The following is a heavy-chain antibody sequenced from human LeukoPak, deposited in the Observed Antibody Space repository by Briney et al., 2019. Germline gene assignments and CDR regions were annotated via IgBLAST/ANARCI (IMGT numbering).Heavy chain of an antibody. V-gene: IGHV3-30*02. D-gene: IGHD5-12*01. CDR2: TRYDEDNK. CDR3: ASGSFQHYYFDY. J-gene: IGHJ4*02. Sequence: GGSLRLSCAASGFTFSSYGMNWVRQAPGKGLEWVAFTRYDEDNKYYADSVKGRFTISRDNSKNTLYLQMNSLRAEDTAVYYCASGSFQHYYFDYWGQGTLVTVSS. CDR1: GFTFSSYG.